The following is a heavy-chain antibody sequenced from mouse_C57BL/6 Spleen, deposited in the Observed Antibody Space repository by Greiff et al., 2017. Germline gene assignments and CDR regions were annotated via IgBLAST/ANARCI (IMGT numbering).Heavy chain of an antibody. CDR3: ARYYGNFYWYFDV. CDR1: GYAFSSYW. Sequence: VQLQQSGAELVKPGASVKISCKASGYAFSSYWMNWVKQRPGKGLEWIGQIYPGDGDTNYNGKFKGKATLTADKSSSTAHMQLSSLTSEDSVVYFCARYYGNFYWYFDVWGTGTTVTVSS. J-gene: IGHJ1*03. V-gene: IGHV1-80*01. D-gene: IGHD2-1*01. CDR2: IYPGDGDT.